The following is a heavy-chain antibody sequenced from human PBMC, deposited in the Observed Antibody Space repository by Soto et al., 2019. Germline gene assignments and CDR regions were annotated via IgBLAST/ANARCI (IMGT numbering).Heavy chain of an antibody. D-gene: IGHD5-18*01. CDR2: ISYDGSNK. J-gene: IGHJ4*02. CDR3: ANGYSYGRR. CDR1: GFTFSSYG. V-gene: IGHV3-30*18. Sequence: GGSLRLSCAASGFTFSSYGMHWVRQAPGKGLEWVAVISYDGSNKYYADSVKGRFTISRDNSKNTLYLQMNSLRAEDTAVYYCANGYSYGRRWGQGTLVTVSS.